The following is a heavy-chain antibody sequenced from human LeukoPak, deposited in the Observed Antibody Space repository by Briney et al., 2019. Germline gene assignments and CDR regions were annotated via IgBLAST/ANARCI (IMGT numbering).Heavy chain of an antibody. V-gene: IGHV4-38-2*02. CDR2: IYHSGST. CDR3: AREIAGVAASDFDY. Sequence: KPSETLSLTCAVSGYSISSGYYWGWIRQPPGKGLEWIGSIYHSGSTYYNPSLKSRVTISVDTSKNQFSLKLSSVTAADTAVYYCAREIAGVAASDFDYWGQGTLVTVSS. D-gene: IGHD6-13*01. CDR1: GYSISSGYY. J-gene: IGHJ4*02.